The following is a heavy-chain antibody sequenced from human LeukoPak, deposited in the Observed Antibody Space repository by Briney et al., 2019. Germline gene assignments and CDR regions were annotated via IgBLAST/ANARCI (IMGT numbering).Heavy chain of an antibody. V-gene: IGHV3-7*01. CDR1: GFTFSSSW. CDR2: ISPDGSET. CDR3: ARPRVPDS. J-gene: IGHJ4*02. Sequence: PGGSLRLSCAASGFTFSSSWMSWVRQAPGKGLEWVANISPDGSETNYVDSVKGRFTISRDNAKNSLYLQMNSLRAEDTAVYYCARPRVPDSWGQRTLVIVSS.